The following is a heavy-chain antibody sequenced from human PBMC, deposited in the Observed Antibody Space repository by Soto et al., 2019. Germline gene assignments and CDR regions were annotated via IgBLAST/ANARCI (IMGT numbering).Heavy chain of an antibody. J-gene: IGHJ4*02. CDR1: GFTFSAYW. CDR2: ISDDESTA. V-gene: IGHV3-74*01. CDR3: ARGPRVSSTGTGAH. Sequence: GECLKSSCAVSGFTFSAYWMHWVRQVPAKGLTPVSLISDDESTATYADSVKGRFVISRDNAKNSLYLEMNTLRADDSGLYYCARGPRVSSTGTGAHWGRGTLVTVSS. D-gene: IGHD1-1*01.